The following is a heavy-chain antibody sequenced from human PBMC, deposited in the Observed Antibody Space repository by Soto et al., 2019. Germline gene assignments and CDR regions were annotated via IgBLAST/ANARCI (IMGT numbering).Heavy chain of an antibody. D-gene: IGHD2-2*02. V-gene: IGHV1-69*01. CDR3: SRVVPSAISGFDP. CDR1: GGTFSSYA. J-gene: IGHJ5*02. CDR2: IMPIFCTA. Sequence: QVQLVQSGADVKKPGSSVKVSCKASGGTFSSYAISWVRQAPGQGLEWMGGIMPIFCTANYAQKFQGRFTITEDESTSAAYMELSSLRSEDTVVYYCSRVVPSAISGFDPWGQGSLVTVSS.